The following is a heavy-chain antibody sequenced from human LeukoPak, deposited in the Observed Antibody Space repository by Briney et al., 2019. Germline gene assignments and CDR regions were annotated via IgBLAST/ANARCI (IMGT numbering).Heavy chain of an antibody. J-gene: IGHJ5*02. Sequence: GGSLRLSCAASGYTFTNYWMHWVRQAPGVGLVWVSRINTDGTNTIYADSVRGRFTVSRDNAKNTLYLQMDSLRAEDTAVYYCARDRGINWFDPWGQGTPVAVSS. CDR2: INTDGTNT. V-gene: IGHV3-74*01. CDR1: GYTFTNYW. CDR3: ARDRGINWFDP. D-gene: IGHD3-16*01.